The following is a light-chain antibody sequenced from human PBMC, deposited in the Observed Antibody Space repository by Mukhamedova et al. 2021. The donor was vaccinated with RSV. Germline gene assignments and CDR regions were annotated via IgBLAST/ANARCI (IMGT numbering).Light chain of an antibody. CDR2: GAS. Sequence: VSSNLAWYQHTPGQAPRLLIYGASTRATGIPARFSGSGSGTEFTLTISSLQSEDFAVYYCQQYNKWPTYTFGQGTKLEIK. CDR1: VSSN. V-gene: IGKV3-15*01. CDR3: QQYNKWPTYT. J-gene: IGKJ2*01.